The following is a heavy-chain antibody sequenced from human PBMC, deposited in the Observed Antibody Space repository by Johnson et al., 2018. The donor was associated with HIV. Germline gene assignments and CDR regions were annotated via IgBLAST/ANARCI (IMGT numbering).Heavy chain of an antibody. V-gene: IGHV3-30-3*01. Sequence: QVQLVESGGGVVQPGRSLRLSCAASGFTFSAYALHWVRQAPGKGLEWVALVSYAGSNRYYADSVKGRVTISRDNSKKTLYLQMNSLRAEDTAVYYCARDRERYNWNLGAFDIWGQGTMVTVSS. CDR2: VSYAGSNR. CDR3: ARDRERYNWNLGAFDI. D-gene: IGHD1-20*01. CDR1: GFTFSAYA. J-gene: IGHJ3*02.